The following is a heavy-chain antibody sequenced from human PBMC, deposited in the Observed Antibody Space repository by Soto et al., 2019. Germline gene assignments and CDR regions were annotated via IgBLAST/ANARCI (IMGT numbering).Heavy chain of an antibody. D-gene: IGHD3-10*01. CDR2: ISGGGDAP. CDR1: GFTFINYA. V-gene: IGHV3-23*01. J-gene: IGHJ2*01. CDR3: ARKVPGVTSSPDYWYFDL. Sequence: EVQLLESGGGLVQPGGSLRLSCAGSGFTFINYAMNWVRQAPGKGLEWVSTISGGGDAPFFADSVRGRFTISRDNSKNRVYLQMNILGVQDTAVYFCARKVPGVTSSPDYWYFDLWGRGTLVTVSS.